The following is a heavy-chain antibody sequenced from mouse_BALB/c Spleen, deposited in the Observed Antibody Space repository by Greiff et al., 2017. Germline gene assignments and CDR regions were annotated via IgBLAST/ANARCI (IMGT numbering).Heavy chain of an antibody. CDR3: TRSGGNYGYFDY. Sequence: VQLQQSGAELVKPGASVKLSCKASGYTFTSYYMYWVKQRPGQGLEWIGEINPSNGGTNFNEKLKSKATLTVDKSSSTAYMQLSSLTSEDSAVYYCTRSGGNYGYFDYWGQGTTLTVSS. CDR2: INPSNGGT. CDR1: GYTFTSYY. V-gene: IGHV1S81*02. J-gene: IGHJ2*01. D-gene: IGHD2-1*01.